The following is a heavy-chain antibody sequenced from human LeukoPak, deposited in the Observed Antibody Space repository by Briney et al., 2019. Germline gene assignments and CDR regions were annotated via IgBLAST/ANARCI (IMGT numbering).Heavy chain of an antibody. CDR3: AREDGYCSSTSCQSFDY. J-gene: IGHJ4*02. D-gene: IGHD2-2*01. V-gene: IGHV4-4*07. CDR2: IYTSGST. Sequence: SETLSLTCTVSGGSISSYYWSWIRQPAGKGLEWIGRIYTSGSTNYNPSLKSRVTTSVDTSKNQFSLKLSSVTAADTAVYYCAREDGYCSSTSCQSFDYWGQGTLVTVSS. CDR1: GGSISSYY.